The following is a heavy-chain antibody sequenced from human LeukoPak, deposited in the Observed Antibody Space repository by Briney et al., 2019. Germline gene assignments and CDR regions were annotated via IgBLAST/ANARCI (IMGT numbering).Heavy chain of an antibody. D-gene: IGHD2-2*01. Sequence: SETLSLTCTVSGYSISSGYYWGWIRQPPGKGLEWIGSIYHSGSTYYNPSLKSRVTISVDTSKNQFSLKLSSVTAADTAVYYCSGYCSSTSCLLGSMDVWGKGTTVTISS. J-gene: IGHJ6*03. V-gene: IGHV4-38-2*02. CDR3: SGYCSSTSCLLGSMDV. CDR1: GYSISSGYY. CDR2: IYHSGST.